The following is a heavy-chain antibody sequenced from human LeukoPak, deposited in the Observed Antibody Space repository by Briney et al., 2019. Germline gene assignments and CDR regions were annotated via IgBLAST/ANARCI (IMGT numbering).Heavy chain of an antibody. CDR2: ICYSEIS. CDR3: ARDGYGSGYYGNRIFDP. V-gene: IGHV4-61*01. J-gene: IGHJ5*02. Sequence: SETLSPTCTVSGGSISSIRYYWGWIRQPPGKGLEWIGYICYSEISYYNPSLKSRVTISVDTSKNQFSLRLSSVTAADTAVYYCARDGYGSGYYGNRIFDPWGPGAMVSVSS. CDR1: GGSISSIRYY. D-gene: IGHD3-10*01.